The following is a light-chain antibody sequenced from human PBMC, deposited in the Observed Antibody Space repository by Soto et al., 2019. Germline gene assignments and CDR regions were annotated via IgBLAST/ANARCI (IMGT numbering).Light chain of an antibody. J-gene: IGLJ1*01. CDR2: NVS. Sequence: QSALTQPASVSGSPGQSITISCTGTSSAVGGYNSVSWYQQHPGKAPKLMIYNVSNQPSGVSNRFSGSKSGNTASLTISGLQAEDEADYYCSSYTSSSTYVFGTGTKVTVL. CDR3: SSYTSSSTYV. CDR1: SSAVGGYNS. V-gene: IGLV2-14*01.